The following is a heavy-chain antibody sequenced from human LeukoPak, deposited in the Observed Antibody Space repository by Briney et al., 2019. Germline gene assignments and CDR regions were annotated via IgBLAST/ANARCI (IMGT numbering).Heavy chain of an antibody. Sequence: GGSLRLSCAASGFTFSSYAMSWVRQAPGKGLEWVSAISGSGGSTYYADSVKGRFTISRDNSKNTLYLQMNSLTTEDTALYYCTTDRRGAGLTSAGTWTFDYWGQGTLVTVSS. J-gene: IGHJ4*02. D-gene: IGHD6-13*01. CDR2: ISGSGGST. CDR1: GFTFSSYA. V-gene: IGHV3-23*01. CDR3: TTDRRGAGLTSAGTWTFDY.